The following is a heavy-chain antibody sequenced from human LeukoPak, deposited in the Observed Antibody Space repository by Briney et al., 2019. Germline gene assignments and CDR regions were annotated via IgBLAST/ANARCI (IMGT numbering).Heavy chain of an antibody. J-gene: IGHJ4*02. D-gene: IGHD2-2*01. CDR2: INHSGST. CDR3: ARGPDIVVVPAANWVEIGGPSTGQERGLIDY. V-gene: IGHV4-34*01. Sequence: SETLSLTCAVYGGSFSGYYWSWIRQPPGKGLEWIGEINHSGSTNYNPSLKSRVTISVDTSKNQFSLKLSSVTAADTAVYYCARGPDIVVVPAANWVEIGGPSTGQERGLIDYWGQGTLVTVSS. CDR1: GGSFSGYY.